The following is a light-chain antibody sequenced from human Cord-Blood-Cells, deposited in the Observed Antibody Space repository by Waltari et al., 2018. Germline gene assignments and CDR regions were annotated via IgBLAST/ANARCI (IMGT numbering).Light chain of an antibody. Sequence: QSALTQPASVSGSPGQSITISCTGTRRDVGAYNYFSWYQQHPGKAPKLMIYEVSNRPSGVSNRFSGSKSGNTASLTISGLQAEDEADYYCSSYTSSSTWVFGGGTKLTVL. V-gene: IGLV2-14*01. CDR3: SSYTSSSTWV. CDR1: RRDVGAYNY. CDR2: EVS. J-gene: IGLJ3*02.